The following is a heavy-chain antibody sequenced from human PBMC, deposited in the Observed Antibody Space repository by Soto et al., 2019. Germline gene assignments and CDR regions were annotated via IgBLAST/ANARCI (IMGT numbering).Heavy chain of an antibody. CDR2: ISPDGSDT. D-gene: IGHD2-21*02. V-gene: IGHV3-74*01. CDR3: AILGGVTPIPDSFDI. J-gene: IGHJ3*02. CDR1: GFTFSSYW. Sequence: EVQLVESGGGLVQPGGSLRLSCAASGFTFSSYWMHWVRQVPGKGLMWVSRISPDGSDTSYADSVRGRFTISRDNAKNTLYLQMNSLRAEDTAGFYCAILGGVTPIPDSFDIWSQGTVVTVSS.